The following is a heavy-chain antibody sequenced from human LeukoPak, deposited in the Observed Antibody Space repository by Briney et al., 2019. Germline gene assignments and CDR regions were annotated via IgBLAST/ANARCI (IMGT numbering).Heavy chain of an antibody. J-gene: IGHJ3*02. D-gene: IGHD2-15*01. V-gene: IGHV1-69*13. CDR1: GGTFSSYA. CDR3: ARQAPPTHSIVVVVAANFPDAFDI. Sequence: GASVKVSCRASGGTFSSYAISWVRQAPGQGLEWMGGIIPIFGTANYAQKFQGRVTITADESTSTAYMELSSLRSEDTAMYYCARQAPPTHSIVVVVAANFPDAFDIWGQGTMVTVSS. CDR2: IIPIFGTA.